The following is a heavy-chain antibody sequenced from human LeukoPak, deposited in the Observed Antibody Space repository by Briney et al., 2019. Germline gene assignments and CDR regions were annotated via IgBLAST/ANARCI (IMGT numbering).Heavy chain of an antibody. CDR1: GGTFSSYA. D-gene: IGHD3-3*01. CDR3: ARGLWSGYYMLHNWFDP. CDR2: IIPIFGTA. V-gene: IGHV1-69*01. J-gene: IGHJ5*02. Sequence: SVKVSCKASGGTFSSYAISWVRQAPGQGLEWMGGIIPIFGTANYAQKFQGRVTNTADESTSTAYMELSSLRSEDTAVYYCARGLWSGYYMLHNWFDPWGQGTLVTVSS.